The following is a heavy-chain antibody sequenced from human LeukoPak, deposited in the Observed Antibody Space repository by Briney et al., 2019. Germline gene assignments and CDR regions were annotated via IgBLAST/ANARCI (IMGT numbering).Heavy chain of an antibody. CDR3: AREGGSGSYGYDY. D-gene: IGHD3-10*01. Sequence: GGSLRRSCVASGFTVSTNYISWVRQAPGKGLEWVSVIYSAGSTYYADSVKGRFTISRDNSKNTVYLQMNSLRPDDTAVYYCAREGGSGSYGYDYWGQGTPVTVSS. CDR2: IYSAGST. CDR1: GFTVSTNY. V-gene: IGHV3-66*02. J-gene: IGHJ4*02.